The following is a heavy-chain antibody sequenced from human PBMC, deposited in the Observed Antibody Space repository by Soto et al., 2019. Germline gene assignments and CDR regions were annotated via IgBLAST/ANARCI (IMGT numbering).Heavy chain of an antibody. D-gene: IGHD3-22*01. CDR2: IYYRGTT. CDR3: ARGYYEDSANYPKTLFDF. CDR1: GGTINTYY. Sequence: SQPLGHACSVSGGTINTYYCHWIRQPPGKGLEWIGYIYYRGTTNYNPSLRSRLTISVDTSKNQFSLNLDSVTAADTAVYYFARGYYEDSANYPKTLFDFWGQGAPVTGSS. V-gene: IGHV4-59*01. J-gene: IGHJ4*02.